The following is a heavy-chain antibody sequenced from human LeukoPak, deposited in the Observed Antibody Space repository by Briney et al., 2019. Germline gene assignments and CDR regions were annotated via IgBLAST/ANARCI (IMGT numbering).Heavy chain of an antibody. V-gene: IGHV1-69*05. CDR3: AISSGSYYGDDY. J-gene: IGHJ4*02. D-gene: IGHD1-26*01. CDR2: IIPIFGTA. Sequence: GASVKVSCKASGGTFSSYAISWVRQAPGQGLEWMGRIIPIFGTANYAQKFQGRVTITTDESTSTAYMELSSLRSEDTAAYYCAISSGSYYGDDYWGQGTLVTVSS. CDR1: GGTFSSYA.